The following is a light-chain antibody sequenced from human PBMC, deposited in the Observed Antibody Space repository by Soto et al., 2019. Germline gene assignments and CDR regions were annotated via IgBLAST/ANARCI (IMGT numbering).Light chain of an antibody. CDR1: QSIIGGY. CDR2: DAS. J-gene: IGKJ4*01. V-gene: IGKV3D-20*01. CDR3: QQYGTSPFT. Sequence: EIVLTQSPATLSLSPGEGATLSCGASQSIIGGYLAWYQQKPGLAPRPLMDDASSRATGIPDRFSGSGSGTDFTLTISRLEPEDFAVYYCQQYGTSPFTFGGGTRVEIK.